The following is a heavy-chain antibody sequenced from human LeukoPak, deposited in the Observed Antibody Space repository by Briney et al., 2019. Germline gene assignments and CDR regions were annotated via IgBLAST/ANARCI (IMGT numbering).Heavy chain of an antibody. CDR1: GFTFSDYY. J-gene: IGHJ6*03. Sequence: GGSLRLSCAASGFTFSDYYMSWIRQAPGKGLEWVSAISGSGGSTYYADSVKGRFTISRDNSKNTLYLQMNSLRAEDTAVYYCAKVLQVGDMDVWGKGTTVTVSS. V-gene: IGHV3-23*01. D-gene: IGHD3-16*01. CDR3: AKVLQVGDMDV. CDR2: ISGSGGST.